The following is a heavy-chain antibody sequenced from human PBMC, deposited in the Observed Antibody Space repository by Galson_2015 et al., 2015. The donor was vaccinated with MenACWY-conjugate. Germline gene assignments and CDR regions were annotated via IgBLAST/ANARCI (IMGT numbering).Heavy chain of an antibody. CDR2: IDWSDDK. CDR1: GFSLTTSGTC. V-gene: IGHV2-70*01. Sequence: PALVKPTQTLTLTCTFSGFSLTTSGTCVSWIRQSPGKALEWLAIIDWSDDKYYTTSPKTRLTISKDTSKNQVVLTMANMDPVDTATYYCARTIGGVGTMSGWFDAWGQGTLVTVSS. D-gene: IGHD3-16*01. CDR3: ARTIGGVGTMSGWFDA. J-gene: IGHJ5*02.